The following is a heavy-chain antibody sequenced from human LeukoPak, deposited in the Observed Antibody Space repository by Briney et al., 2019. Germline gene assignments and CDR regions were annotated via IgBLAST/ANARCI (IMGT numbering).Heavy chain of an antibody. CDR3: ARDVGFNNGWPA. V-gene: IGHV3-48*03. CDR1: GFSFKTYE. Sequence: GGSLRLSCVASGFSFKTYEMNWVRQAPGKGLEWISYISVGGSDEDYADSVKGRFTISRDNAKNSLFLQMNSLRVEDTAVYYCARDVGFNNGWPAWGQGTLVTVSS. D-gene: IGHD6-19*01. J-gene: IGHJ5*02. CDR2: ISVGGSDE.